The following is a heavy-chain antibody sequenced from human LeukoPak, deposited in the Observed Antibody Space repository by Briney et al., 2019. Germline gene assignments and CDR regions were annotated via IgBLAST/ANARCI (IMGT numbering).Heavy chain of an antibody. J-gene: IGHJ6*02. V-gene: IGHV3-23*01. Sequence: GGSLRLSCAASGFTYGTYAVSWVRQAPGRGLDWVSAISDNGAATYYADSVRGRFTVSRDNSINTVYLQMNSLRAEDTAVYYCARHSSDIMIGPSGGGMDVWGQGTTVTVSS. CDR2: ISDNGAAT. CDR3: ARHSSDIMIGPSGGGMDV. D-gene: IGHD3-9*01. CDR1: GFTYGTYA.